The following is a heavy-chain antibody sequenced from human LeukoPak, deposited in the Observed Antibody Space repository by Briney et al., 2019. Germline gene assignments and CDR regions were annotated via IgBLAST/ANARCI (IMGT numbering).Heavy chain of an antibody. Sequence: PGGSLRLSCAASGFTFSSYGMHWVRQAPGKGLEWVAVISYDGSNKYYAGSVKGRFTISRDNSKNTLYLQMNSLRAEDTAVYYCTVGATGGDYWGQGTLVTVSS. J-gene: IGHJ4*02. CDR1: GFTFSSYG. D-gene: IGHD1-26*01. CDR2: ISYDGSNK. CDR3: TVGATGGDY. V-gene: IGHV3-30*03.